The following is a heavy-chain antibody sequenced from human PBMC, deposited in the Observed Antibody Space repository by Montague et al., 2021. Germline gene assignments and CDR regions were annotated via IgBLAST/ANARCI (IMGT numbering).Heavy chain of an antibody. V-gene: IGHV4-34*01. CDR2: INHSGST. D-gene: IGHD3-10*01. Sequence: SETLSLTCAVYGGSFSGYHWSWIRQPPGKGQEWIGEINHSGSTNYNPSLKSRVTISVDTSKNQFSLKLSSVTAADTAVYYCARRGGTMVRGVKGYMDVWGKGTTVTVSS. J-gene: IGHJ6*03. CDR1: GGSFSGYH. CDR3: ARRGGTMVRGVKGYMDV.